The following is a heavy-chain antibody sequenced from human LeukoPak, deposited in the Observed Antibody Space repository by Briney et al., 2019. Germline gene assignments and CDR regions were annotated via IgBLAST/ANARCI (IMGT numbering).Heavy chain of an antibody. Sequence: GGSLRLSCAVSGFTFNSYEMNWVRQAPGKGLEWVSYISESGSAKYYSDSVKGRFTISRDNSKNTLYLQMNSLRAEDTAVYYCAALRGYFDLWGRGTLVTVSS. J-gene: IGHJ2*01. CDR2: ISESGSAK. V-gene: IGHV3-48*03. CDR3: AALRGYFDL. CDR1: GFTFNSYE.